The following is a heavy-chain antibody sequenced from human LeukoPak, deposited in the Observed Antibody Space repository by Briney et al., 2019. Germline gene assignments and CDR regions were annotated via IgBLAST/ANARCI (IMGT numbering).Heavy chain of an antibody. CDR1: GYTFTSYY. CDR3: EVTGVGYCSSTSCYGAFDI. V-gene: IGHV1-46*01. D-gene: IGHD2-2*01. J-gene: IGHJ3*02. CDR2: INPSGGST. Sequence: GASVKVSCKASGYTFTSYYMHWVRQAPGQGLEWMGIINPSGGSTSYAQKFQGRVTMTRDTSTSTVYMELSSLRSEDTAVYYCEVTGVGYCSSTSCYGAFDIWRQGTMVTVSS.